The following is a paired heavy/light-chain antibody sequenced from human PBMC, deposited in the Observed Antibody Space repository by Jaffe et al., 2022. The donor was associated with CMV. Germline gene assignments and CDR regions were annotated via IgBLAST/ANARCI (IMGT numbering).Heavy chain of an antibody. V-gene: IGHV3-23*04. Sequence: EVQLVESGGGLVQPGGSLRLSCAASGFTFSSYAMSWVRQAPGKGLEWVSAISGSGGSTYYADSVKGRFTISRDNSKNTLYLQMNSLRAEDTAVYYCAKAGGYSSGWYHQLGYYYYYMDVWGKGTTVTVSS. D-gene: IGHD6-19*01. CDR2: ISGSGGST. J-gene: IGHJ6*03. CDR1: GFTFSSYA. CDR3: AKAGGYSSGWYHQLGYYYYYMDV.
Light chain of an antibody. Sequence: EIVLTQSPATLSLSPGERATLSCRASQSVSSYLAWYQQKPGQAPRLLIYDASNRATGIPARFSGSGSGTDFTLTISSLEPEDFAVYYCQQRSNRPPGFTFGPGTKVDIK. CDR2: DAS. CDR1: QSVSSY. J-gene: IGKJ3*01. V-gene: IGKV3-11*01. CDR3: QQRSNRPPGFT.